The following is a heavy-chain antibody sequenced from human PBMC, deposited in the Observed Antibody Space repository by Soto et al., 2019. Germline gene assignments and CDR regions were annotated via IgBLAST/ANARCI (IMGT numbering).Heavy chain of an antibody. D-gene: IGHD5-18*01. V-gene: IGHV3-11*01. CDR1: GFTYSDYC. Sequence: GSLRLSCAASGFTYSDYCVSWLRLAPGKGLEWVSYISSSGSNIYYADSVKGRFTISRDNAKNSLYLQMNSLRAEDTAVYYCAREIGYSYGPFDYWGQGTLVTVSS. CDR2: ISSSGSNI. J-gene: IGHJ4*02. CDR3: AREIGYSYGPFDY.